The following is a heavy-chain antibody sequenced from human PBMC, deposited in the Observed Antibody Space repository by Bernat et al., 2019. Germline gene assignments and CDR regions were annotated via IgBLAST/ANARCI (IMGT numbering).Heavy chain of an antibody. J-gene: IGHJ3*02. CDR3: ATRSRDIVVVVALVAFDI. D-gene: IGHD2-15*01. CDR1: GYTLTELS. CDR2: CDPEDGET. Sequence: QVQLVQSGAEVKKPGASVKVSCKVSGYTLTELSMHWVRQAPGKGLEWRGGCDPEDGETIDAQKFQGRVTMTEDTSTDTAYMALSSLISDDTAVYYCATRSRDIVVVVALVAFDIWGQGTMVTVSS. V-gene: IGHV1-24*01.